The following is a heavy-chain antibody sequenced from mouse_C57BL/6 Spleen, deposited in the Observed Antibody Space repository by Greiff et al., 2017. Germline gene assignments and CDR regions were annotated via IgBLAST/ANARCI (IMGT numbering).Heavy chain of an antibody. J-gene: IGHJ3*01. Sequence: EVQLQQSGPGLVKPSQSLSLTCSVTGYSITSGYYWNWIRQFPGNKLEWMGYISYDGSNNYNPSLKNRISITRDTSKNQFFLKLNSVTTEDTATYYCARVDYFWFAYWGQGTLVTVSA. CDR3: ARVDYFWFAY. CDR1: GYSITSGYY. CDR2: ISYDGSN. D-gene: IGHD1-1*01. V-gene: IGHV3-6*01.